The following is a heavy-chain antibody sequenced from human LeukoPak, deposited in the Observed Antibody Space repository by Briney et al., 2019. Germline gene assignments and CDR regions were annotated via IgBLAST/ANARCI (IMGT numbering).Heavy chain of an antibody. V-gene: IGHV3-7*03. CDR1: GFTLSGHY. J-gene: IGHJ4*02. CDR2: IKRDGSDN. Sequence: GGSLRLSCAVSGFTLSGHYMSWVRQAPGKGLEWVAQIKRDGSDNNCVDSVKGRFTISRENAKNSLYLQINSLRVEDTALHYCARHSGWAFDSWGQGTLVTVSS. D-gene: IGHD6-19*01. CDR3: ARHSGWAFDS.